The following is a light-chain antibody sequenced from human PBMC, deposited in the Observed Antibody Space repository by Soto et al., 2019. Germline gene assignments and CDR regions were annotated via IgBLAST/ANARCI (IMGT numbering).Light chain of an antibody. V-gene: IGKV1-39*01. CDR1: ENIPGY. CDR2: AAS. J-gene: IGKJ1*01. CDR3: QQSYNTPRT. Sequence: DIQMTQSPSSLSASVGDRVTITCRASENIPGYLSWYQQKPGKAPNLLIYAASSLQTGVPSRFSGSGSGTEFTLTISSLQPEDFATYYCQQSYNTPRTFGQGTKVEIK.